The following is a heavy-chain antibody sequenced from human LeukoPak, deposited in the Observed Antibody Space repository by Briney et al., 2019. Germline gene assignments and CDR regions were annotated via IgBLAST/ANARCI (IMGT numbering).Heavy chain of an antibody. CDR2: INVNSGGT. V-gene: IGHV1-2*02. D-gene: IGHD2-2*01. CDR3: ARGRLIGVPSGTQPPHDS. Sequence: GASVKVSCKASGYTFTDYYIHWVRQAPGQGLEWMGWINVNSGGTEYAPKFQGRVTMTRDTSINTAYMELSRLTSDDSAVYYCARGRLIGVPSGTQPPHDSWGQGTRVTASS. J-gene: IGHJ4*02. CDR1: GYTFTDYY.